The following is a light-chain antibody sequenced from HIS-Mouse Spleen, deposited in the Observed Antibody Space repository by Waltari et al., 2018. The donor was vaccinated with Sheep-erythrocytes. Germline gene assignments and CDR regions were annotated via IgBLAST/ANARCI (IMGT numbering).Light chain of an antibody. J-gene: IGKJ2*02. CDR1: QSVSSN. CDR3: QQYNNWPPGT. V-gene: IGKV3-15*01. CDR2: GAS. Sequence: EIVMTQSPATLSVSPGERATLSCRASQSVSSNLAGYQQKPAQAPRLLIFGASTRATGIPARFSGSGSGTEFTLTISSMQSEDFAVYYCQQYNNWPPGTFGQGTKLEIK.